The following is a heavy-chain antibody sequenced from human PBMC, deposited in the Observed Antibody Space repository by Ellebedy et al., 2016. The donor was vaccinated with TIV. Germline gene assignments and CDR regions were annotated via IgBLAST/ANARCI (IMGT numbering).Heavy chain of an antibody. V-gene: IGHV1-2*02. Sequence: AASVKVSCKTSGYSFTAYYIHWVRQAPGQGPEWVGWINPDNGVTVYEQKLQGRVTITGDTSISTVSMELSSLRSDDTAIYYCVRDLTNPVTGDYWGQGTLVFVSS. CDR3: VRDLTNPVTGDY. CDR1: GYSFTAYY. J-gene: IGHJ4*02. CDR2: INPDNGVT. D-gene: IGHD4-11*01.